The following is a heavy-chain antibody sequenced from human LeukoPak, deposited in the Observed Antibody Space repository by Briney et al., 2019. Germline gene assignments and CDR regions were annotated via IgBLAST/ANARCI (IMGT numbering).Heavy chain of an antibody. J-gene: IGHJ6*02. V-gene: IGHV1-69*13. CDR2: IIPIFGTA. CDR1: GYTFTNYG. Sequence: SVKVSCKASGYTFTNYGITWVRQAPGQGLEWMGGIIPIFGTANYAQKFQGRVTITADESTSTAYMELSSLRSEDTAVYYCARVRIGQQLDKYYYYAMDVWGQGATVTVSS. D-gene: IGHD6-13*01. CDR3: ARVRIGQQLDKYYYYAMDV.